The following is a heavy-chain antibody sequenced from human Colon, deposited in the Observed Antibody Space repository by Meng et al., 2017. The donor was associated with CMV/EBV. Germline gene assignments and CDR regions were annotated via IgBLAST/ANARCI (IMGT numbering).Heavy chain of an antibody. D-gene: IGHD3-10*01. CDR2: IRHVATDK. CDR1: GFTFSDYG. J-gene: IGHJ4*02. CDR3: AKDIGTWTRGYYFDY. V-gene: IGHV3-30*02. Sequence: GGSLRLSCTASGFTFSDYGMHWVRQTPDTGLEWVAYIRHVATDKYYVDSVKGRFTISRDNSKNTLYLQMNSLRPDDTAVYYCAKDIGTWTRGYYFDYWGQGTLVTVSS.